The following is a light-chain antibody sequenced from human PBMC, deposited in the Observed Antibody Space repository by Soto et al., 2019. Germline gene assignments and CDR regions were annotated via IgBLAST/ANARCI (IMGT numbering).Light chain of an antibody. J-gene: IGKJ1*01. CDR1: QSISSS. Sequence: DIQMTQAPSSLSASVGDRVTITCRASQSISSSLNWYQQKSGKAPKLLIYAASSLQSGVPSRFSGSGSGTDFTLTISSLQPEDFATYYCQQSDSTPWTFGQGTKWEIK. CDR3: QQSDSTPWT. CDR2: AAS. V-gene: IGKV1-39*01.